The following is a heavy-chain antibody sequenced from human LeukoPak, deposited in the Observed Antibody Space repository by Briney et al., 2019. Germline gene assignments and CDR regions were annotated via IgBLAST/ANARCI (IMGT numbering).Heavy chain of an antibody. CDR3: ARFFYDSSGYYLGDY. CDR1: GFTFSDYY. D-gene: IGHD3-22*01. CDR2: ISSSGSTI. Sequence: GGSLRLSCAASGFTFSDYYMSWIRQAPGKGLEWVSYISSSGSTIYYADSVKGRFTISRDNAKNSLYLQMNSLRAEDTAVYYCARFFYDSSGYYLGDYWGQGTLVTVSS. J-gene: IGHJ4*02. V-gene: IGHV3-11*04.